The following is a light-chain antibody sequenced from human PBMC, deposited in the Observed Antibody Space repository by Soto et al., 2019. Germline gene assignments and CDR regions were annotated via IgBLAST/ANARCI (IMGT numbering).Light chain of an antibody. CDR3: SSYTSSSTVI. V-gene: IGLV2-18*02. J-gene: IGLJ2*01. CDR2: EVS. CDR1: SSDVGSYNR. Sequence: QPVLTQPPSVSGSPGQSVTISCTGTSSDVGSYNRVSWYHQPPGTAPKLMIYEVSNRPSGVPDRFSGSKSGNTASLTISGLQAEDEADYYCSSYTSSSTVIFGGGTKLTVL.